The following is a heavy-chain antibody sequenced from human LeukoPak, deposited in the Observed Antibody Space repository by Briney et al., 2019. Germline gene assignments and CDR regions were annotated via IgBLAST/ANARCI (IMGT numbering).Heavy chain of an antibody. CDR1: GFTFNNYA. J-gene: IGHJ4*02. V-gene: IGHV3-20*01. CDR3: ARHRCSSTTCSFDS. Sequence: PGESLRLSCAASGFTFNNYAMTWVCQTPGKGPEWVSLISWKGDTTAYAESVRGRFTISRDSAKNSLYLHMNSLRPEDTAFYHCARHRCSSTTCSFDSWGQGSLVTVSS. D-gene: IGHD2-2*01. CDR2: ISWKGDTT.